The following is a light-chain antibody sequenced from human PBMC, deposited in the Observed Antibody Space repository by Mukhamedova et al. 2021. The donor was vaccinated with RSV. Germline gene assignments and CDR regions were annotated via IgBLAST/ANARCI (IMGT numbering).Light chain of an antibody. CDR3: QQYESYSPFA. Sequence: WYQRRVHGQAPKLLISVASTLEGVIPSRFSGSGSGTDFTLTITSLQPEDFATYYCQQYESYSPFAFGQGTKLEIK. CDR2: VAS. V-gene: IGKV1-5*03. J-gene: IGKJ2*01.